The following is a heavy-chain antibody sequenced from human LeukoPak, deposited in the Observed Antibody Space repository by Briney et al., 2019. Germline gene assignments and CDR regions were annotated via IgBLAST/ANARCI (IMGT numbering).Heavy chain of an antibody. J-gene: IGHJ4*02. CDR1: GFTFSSYA. V-gene: IGHV3-30*04. CDR2: ISYDGSNK. Sequence: GGSLRLSCADSGFTFSSYAMYWVRQAPGKGLEWVAVISYDGSNKYYADSVKGRFTISRDNAKNSLYLQMNSLRAEDTAVYYCARDGYSSTTFDYWGQGTLVTVSS. CDR3: ARDGYSSTTFDY. D-gene: IGHD6-13*01.